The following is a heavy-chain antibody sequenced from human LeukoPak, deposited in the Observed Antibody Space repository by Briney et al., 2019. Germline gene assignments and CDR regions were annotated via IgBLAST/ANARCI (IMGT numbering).Heavy chain of an antibody. V-gene: IGHV4-30-4*01. CDR3: ARAPYDYVWGSYRYTQVGIDY. J-gene: IGHJ4*02. Sequence: SETLSLTCTVSGGSTSSGDYYWSWIRQPPGKGLEWIGYIYYSGSTYYNPSLKSRVTISVDTSKNQFSLKLSSVTAADTAVYYCARAPYDYVWGSYRYTQVGIDYWGQGTLVTVSS. D-gene: IGHD3-16*02. CDR1: GGSTSSGDYY. CDR2: IYYSGST.